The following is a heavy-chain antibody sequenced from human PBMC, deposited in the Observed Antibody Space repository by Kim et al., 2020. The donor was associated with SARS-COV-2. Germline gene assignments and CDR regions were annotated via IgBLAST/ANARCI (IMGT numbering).Heavy chain of an antibody. J-gene: IGHJ4*02. D-gene: IGHD3-22*01. CDR1: GFAFSRYA. CDR3: SMSGVVGITRCDY. V-gene: IGHV3-23*01. Sequence: GGSLRLSCAASGFAFSRYAMNWVRQAPGKGPEWVSGISYSGGNTYSAYAVKVRFTISRDNYKNTLYMQINSLRSKDTAVDYCSMSGVVGITRCDYCGQG. CDR2: ISYSGGNT.